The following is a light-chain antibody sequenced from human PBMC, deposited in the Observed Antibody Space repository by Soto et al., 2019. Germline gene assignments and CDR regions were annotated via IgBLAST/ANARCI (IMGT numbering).Light chain of an antibody. Sequence: FMLTQAHSVSESPGKTVTISCTRSSGNIGSNYVQWYQQRPGSAPTTLSYEDNQRPSGVPDRFSGSIDRSSNSASLTISGLKTEDEADYYCQSYDSSTPVVFGGGTKLTVL. CDR2: EDN. CDR3: QSYDSSTPVV. CDR1: SGNIGSNY. V-gene: IGLV6-57*04. J-gene: IGLJ2*01.